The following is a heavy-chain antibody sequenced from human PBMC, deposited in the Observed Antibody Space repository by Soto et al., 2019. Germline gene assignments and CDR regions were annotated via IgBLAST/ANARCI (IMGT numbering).Heavy chain of an antibody. Sequence: SETLSLTCTVSGGSISSYYWNWIRQPPGKGLEWIGSIYYSGNTNYSPSLKSRVTISVDTSKKQFSLKFTSVTAADTAMYYCARGYCSSTSCYEFDYWGQGTLVTVSA. D-gene: IGHD2-2*01. CDR1: GGSISSYY. CDR3: ARGYCSSTSCYEFDY. J-gene: IGHJ4*02. CDR2: IYYSGNT. V-gene: IGHV4-59*01.